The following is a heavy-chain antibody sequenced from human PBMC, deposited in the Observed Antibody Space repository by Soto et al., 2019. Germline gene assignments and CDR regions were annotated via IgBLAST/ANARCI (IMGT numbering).Heavy chain of an antibody. J-gene: IGHJ6*02. V-gene: IGHV1-18*01. D-gene: IGHD3-22*01. CDR2: ISAYNGNT. CDR1: GYTFTSYG. CDR3: ARTFGDSSGYYDYYYYYGMDV. Sequence: GASVKVSCKASGYTFTSYGISWLRQSPGQGLEWMGWISAYNGNTNYAQKLQGRVTMTTDTSTSTAYMELRSLRSDDTAVYYCARTFGDSSGYYDYYYYYGMDVWGQGTTVTVSS.